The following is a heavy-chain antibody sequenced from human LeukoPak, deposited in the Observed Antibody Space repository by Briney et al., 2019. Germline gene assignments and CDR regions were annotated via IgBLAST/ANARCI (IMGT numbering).Heavy chain of an antibody. V-gene: IGHV3-15*07. CDR2: IKSKTDGGTT. D-gene: IGHD6-6*01. CDR3: TTDVDSSSPNDY. CDR1: GFTFSNAW. J-gene: IGHJ4*02. Sequence: NPGGSLRLSCAASGFTFSNAWMNWVRQAPGKGLEWVGRIKSKTDGGTTDYAAPVKGRFTISRDDSKNTLYLQMNSLKTEDTAVYCCTTDVDSSSPNDYWGQGTLVTVSS.